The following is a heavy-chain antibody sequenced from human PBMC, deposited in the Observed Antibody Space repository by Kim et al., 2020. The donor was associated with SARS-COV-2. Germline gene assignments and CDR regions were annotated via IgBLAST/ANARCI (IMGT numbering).Heavy chain of an antibody. Sequence: GGSLRLSYVVSGFTFDDYPMHWVRQAPGRGLEWVSLISWDGERTKYADSVKGRFTISRDNTKNSLFLQMSSLRAEDSAFYYCARDLSTTTQSYYFDLWGQGTLVTVSS. CDR3: ARDLSTTTQSYYFDL. J-gene: IGHJ4*02. V-gene: IGHV3-43*01. D-gene: IGHD4-17*01. CDR2: ISWDGERT. CDR1: GFTFDDYP.